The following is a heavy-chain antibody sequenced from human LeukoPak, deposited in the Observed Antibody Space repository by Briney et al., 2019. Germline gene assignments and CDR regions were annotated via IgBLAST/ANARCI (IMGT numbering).Heavy chain of an antibody. Sequence: GGSLRLSCAASGFTFSSYGMHWVRQAPGKGLEWVAFIRYDGSNKYYADSVKGRFTISRDNAKNTLYLRMNSLRAEDTAVYYCARARYYYDSSGYLAGDSYFDLWGRGTLVTVSS. D-gene: IGHD3-22*01. CDR1: GFTFSSYG. CDR2: IRYDGSNK. V-gene: IGHV3-30*02. J-gene: IGHJ2*01. CDR3: ARARYYYDSSGYLAGDSYFDL.